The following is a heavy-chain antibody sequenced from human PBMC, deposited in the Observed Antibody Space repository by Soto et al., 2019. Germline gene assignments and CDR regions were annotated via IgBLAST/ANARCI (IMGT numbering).Heavy chain of an antibody. CDR3: AKDKIPPRYFDWFDAFDI. CDR1: GGSISSSSYY. J-gene: IGHJ3*02. D-gene: IGHD3-9*01. Sequence: SETLSLTCTVSGGSISSSSYYWGWIRQPPGKGLEWIGSIYYSGSTYYNPSLKSRVTISVDTSKNQFSLKLSSVTAADTAVYYCAKDKIPPRYFDWFDAFDIWGQGTVVTVSS. V-gene: IGHV4-39*02. CDR2: IYYSGST.